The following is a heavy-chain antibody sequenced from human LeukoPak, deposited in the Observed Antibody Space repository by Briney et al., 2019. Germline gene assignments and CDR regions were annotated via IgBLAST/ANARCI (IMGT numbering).Heavy chain of an antibody. D-gene: IGHD3-10*01. CDR3: ARYYYGSGSYHSGGMDV. CDR1: GFTLSSYS. Sequence: GGSLRLSCAASGFTLSSYSMNWVRQAPGKGLEWVSYISSSSSTIYYADSVKGRFTISRDNAKNSLYLQMNSLRAEDTAVYYCARYYYGSGSYHSGGMDVWGQGTTVTVSS. V-gene: IGHV3-48*01. J-gene: IGHJ6*02. CDR2: ISSSSSTI.